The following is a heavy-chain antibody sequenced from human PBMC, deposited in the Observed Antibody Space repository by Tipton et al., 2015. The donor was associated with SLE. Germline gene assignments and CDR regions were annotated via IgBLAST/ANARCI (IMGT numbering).Heavy chain of an antibody. CDR1: GGSISSYY. V-gene: IGHV4-4*07. Sequence: TLSLTCTVSGGSISSYYWSWIRQPAGKGLEWVGRIYTSGSTNYNPSLKSRVTMSVDTSQNQFSLKLSSVTAADTAVYYCARVPGYSGIPGGFDPWGQGTLVTVSS. J-gene: IGHJ5*02. D-gene: IGHD1-26*01. CDR2: IYTSGST. CDR3: ARVPGYSGIPGGFDP.